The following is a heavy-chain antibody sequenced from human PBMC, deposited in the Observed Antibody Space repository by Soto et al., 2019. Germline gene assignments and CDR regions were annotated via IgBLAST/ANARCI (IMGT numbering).Heavy chain of an antibody. Sequence: PSETLSLTCAVSGDSVSSSDFYWTWIRQPPGKPLEWIGYVYSTGTTNYSPSLKSRVDMSVDTSENQFSLKVRSVTAADAAVYFCARVSKXVAPKDGKSAYLYAMDVWGPGTTVTVSS. J-gene: IGHJ6*02. CDR3: ARVSKXVAPKDGKSAYLYAMDV. D-gene: IGHD2-15*01. V-gene: IGHV4-61*08. CDR2: VYSTGTT. CDR1: GDSVSSSDFY.